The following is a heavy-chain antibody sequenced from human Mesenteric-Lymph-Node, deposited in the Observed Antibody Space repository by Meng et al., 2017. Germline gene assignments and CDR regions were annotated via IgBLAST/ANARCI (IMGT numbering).Heavy chain of an antibody. J-gene: IGHJ5*02. Sequence: VQRTESGPRRVKPSGTLSLTCAVSVDSISGTKWWSWVRRPPGKGLDWIGQIDNRGSASYNPSLKSRVTMSVDKSKNQMSLELTSVTAADTAVYFCATHFGFSFDPWGQGTLVTVSS. D-gene: IGHD3-10*01. CDR2: IDNRGSA. V-gene: IGHV4-4*02. CDR1: VDSISGTKW. CDR3: ATHFGFSFDP.